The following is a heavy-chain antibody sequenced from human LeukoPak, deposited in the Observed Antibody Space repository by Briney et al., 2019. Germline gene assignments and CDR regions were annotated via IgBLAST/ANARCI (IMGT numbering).Heavy chain of an antibody. V-gene: IGHV3-23*01. CDR3: AKDGNYDSSGFDPWDFQH. D-gene: IGHD3-22*01. J-gene: IGHJ1*01. CDR2: ISGSGGST. CDR1: GGSISGYY. Sequence: ETLSLTCTVSGGSISGYYWSWVRQAPGKGLEWVSAISGSGGSTYYADSVKGRFTISRDNSKNTLYLQMNSLRAEDTAVYYCAKDGNYDSSGFDPWDFQHWGQGTLVTVSS.